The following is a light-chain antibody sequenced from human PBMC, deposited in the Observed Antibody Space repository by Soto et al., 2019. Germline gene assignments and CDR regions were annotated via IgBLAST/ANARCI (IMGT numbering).Light chain of an antibody. CDR1: SSNIGAGYE. Sequence: QSVLTQPPSVSEAPGQRVTISCTGSSSNIGAGYEAHWYQQVPGTAPKILIYENNNRPSGVPDRFSGSKSGTSAALAITGLQAEDEAEYYCQSYYSSLSGYVFGTGTKLTVL. CDR3: QSYYSSLSGYV. V-gene: IGLV1-40*01. CDR2: ENN. J-gene: IGLJ1*01.